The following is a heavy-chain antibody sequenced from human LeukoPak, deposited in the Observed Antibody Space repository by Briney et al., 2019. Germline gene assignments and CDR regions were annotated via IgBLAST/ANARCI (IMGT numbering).Heavy chain of an antibody. D-gene: IGHD1-26*01. V-gene: IGHV4-38-2*02. CDR3: ARDGAGSYYPDDAFDI. CDR1: GYSISSGYY. J-gene: IGHJ3*02. CDR2: IYHSGST. Sequence: SETLSLTCTVSGYSISSGYYWGWIRQPPGKGLEWIGSIYHSGSTYYNPSLKSRVTISVDTSKNQFSLKLGSVTAADTAVYYCARDGAGSYYPDDAFDIWGQGTMVTVSS.